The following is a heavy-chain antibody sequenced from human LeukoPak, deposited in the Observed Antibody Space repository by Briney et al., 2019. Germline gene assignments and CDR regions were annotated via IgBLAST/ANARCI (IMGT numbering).Heavy chain of an antibody. CDR3: AKDRYGDYVGYMDV. Sequence: GGSLRLSCAASGFTLSSYGMHWVRQAPGKGLEWVAFIRYDGSNKYYADSVKGRFTISRDNSKNTLYLQMNSLRAEDTAVYYCAKDRYGDYVGYMDVWGKGTTVTISS. J-gene: IGHJ6*03. CDR1: GFTLSSYG. V-gene: IGHV3-30*02. CDR2: IRYDGSNK. D-gene: IGHD4-17*01.